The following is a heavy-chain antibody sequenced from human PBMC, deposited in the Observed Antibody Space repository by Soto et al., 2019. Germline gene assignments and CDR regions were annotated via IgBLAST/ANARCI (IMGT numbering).Heavy chain of an antibody. CDR1: GGTFSSYA. CDR2: IIPIFGTE. V-gene: IGHV1-69*13. Sequence: SVKVSCKASGGTFSSYASSWVRQAPGQGLEWMGGIIPIFGTENYAQKFQGRVTITAAESTSTAYMELSSLRSEDTAVYYCASRVHCSGGSCYSMGAFDPWGHGTMVTSSS. J-gene: IGHJ3*01. D-gene: IGHD2-15*01. CDR3: ASRVHCSGGSCYSMGAFDP.